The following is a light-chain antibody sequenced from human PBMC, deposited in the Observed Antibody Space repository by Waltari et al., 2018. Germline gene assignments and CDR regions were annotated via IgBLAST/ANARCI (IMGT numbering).Light chain of an antibody. V-gene: IGKV3-20*01. CDR3: QHYGRSAIT. J-gene: IGKJ5*01. CDR1: ESITTNF. Sequence: EIVLTQSPVTLSLSPGERATLSCRASESITTNFIALYQQKPGQGPRRLIHGASIRATGISGFFSGSGSGKDFTLTISRLEAEDFAVYYCQHYGRSAITFGQGKRLDIK. CDR2: GAS.